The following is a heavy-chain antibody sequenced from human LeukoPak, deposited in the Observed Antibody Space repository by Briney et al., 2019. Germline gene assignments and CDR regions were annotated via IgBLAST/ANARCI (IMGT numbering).Heavy chain of an antibody. D-gene: IGHD2-2*01. CDR1: RYTFTDYY. CDR2: INPDSGGT. CDR3: VRGGSRYCSGTSCPLFDF. Sequence: GASVKVSXKASRYTFTDYYIHWVRQAPGQGLEWMGWINPDSGGTNYAQKFQGRVTVTRDTSINTPYMDLRWLRSDDTGIYYCVRGGSRYCSGTSCPLFDFWGQGTLVTVSS. J-gene: IGHJ4*02. V-gene: IGHV1-2*02.